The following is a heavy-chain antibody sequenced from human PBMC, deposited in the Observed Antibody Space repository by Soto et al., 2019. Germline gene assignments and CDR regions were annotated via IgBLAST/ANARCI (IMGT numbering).Heavy chain of an antibody. CDR2: ISAYNGNT. J-gene: IGHJ4*02. CDR3: ARRGYHYYDSSGYRPADY. D-gene: IGHD3-22*01. CDR1: GYTFTSYG. Sequence: QVQLVQSGAEVKKPGALVKVSCKASGYTFTSYGISWVRQAPGQGLEWMGWISAYNGNTNYAQKLQGRVTMTTDTSTSTAYMELRSLRSDDTAVYYCARRGYHYYDSSGYRPADYWGQGTLVTVSS. V-gene: IGHV1-18*01.